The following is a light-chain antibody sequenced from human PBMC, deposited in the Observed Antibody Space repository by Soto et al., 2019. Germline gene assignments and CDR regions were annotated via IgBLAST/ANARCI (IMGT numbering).Light chain of an antibody. CDR2: EAS. J-gene: IGKJ1*01. CDR1: QSISNC. Sequence: DIQMTQSPSTLSASVGDRVIITCRASQSISNCLAWYQQKPGRAPTLLIYEASILEGGVPSRFSGSGFGTEFTLTISSLQPADIATYYCQQCDSYWTFGQGTKVEI. V-gene: IGKV1-5*03. CDR3: QQCDSYWT.